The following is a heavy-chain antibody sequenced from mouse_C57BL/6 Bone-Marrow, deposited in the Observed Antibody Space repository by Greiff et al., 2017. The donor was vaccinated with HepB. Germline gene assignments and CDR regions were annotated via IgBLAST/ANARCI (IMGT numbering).Heavy chain of an antibody. V-gene: IGHV1-4*01. CDR1: GYTFTSYT. J-gene: IGHJ2*01. CDR2: INPSSGYT. Sequence: QVQLKESGAELARPGASVKMSCKASGYTFTSYTMHWVKQRPGQGLEWIGYINPSSGYTKYNQKFKDKATLTADKSSSTAYMQLSSLTSEDSAVYYCAREGGWLLRPGFDYWGQGTTLTVSS. CDR3: AREGGWLLRPGFDY. D-gene: IGHD2-3*01.